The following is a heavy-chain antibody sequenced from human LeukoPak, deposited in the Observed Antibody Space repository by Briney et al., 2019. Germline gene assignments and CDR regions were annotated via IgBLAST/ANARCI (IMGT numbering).Heavy chain of an antibody. CDR2: MNPDSGNT. V-gene: IGHV1-8*01. CDR1: GYTFTSYD. Sequence: GESLKISCKASGYTFTSYDINWVRQATGQGLEWMGWMNPDSGNTGYAQKFQGRVTMTRNTSISTAYMELSSLTSEDTAVYYCARAKRFGELLYGWGQGTLVTVSS. CDR3: ARAKRFGELLYG. J-gene: IGHJ4*02. D-gene: IGHD3-10*01.